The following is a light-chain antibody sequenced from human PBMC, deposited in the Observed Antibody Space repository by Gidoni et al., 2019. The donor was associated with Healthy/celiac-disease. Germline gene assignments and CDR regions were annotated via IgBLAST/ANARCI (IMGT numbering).Light chain of an antibody. CDR3: QQRSTL. J-gene: IGKJ5*01. CDR1: QSVSSY. Sequence: IALTQSPATLSLSPGERATLSCRASQSVSSYLAWYQQKPGQAPRLLIYAASNRATGIPARFSGSGSGTDFTLTISSLEPEDFAVYYCQQRSTLFGQGTRLEIK. CDR2: AAS. V-gene: IGKV3-11*01.